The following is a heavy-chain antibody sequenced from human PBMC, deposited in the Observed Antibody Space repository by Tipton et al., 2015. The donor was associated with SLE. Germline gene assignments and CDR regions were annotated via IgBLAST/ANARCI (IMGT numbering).Heavy chain of an antibody. D-gene: IGHD2-15*01. CDR2: INHSGST. Sequence: TLSLTCAVYGGSFSGYCWSWIRQPPGKGLEWIGEINHSGSTNYNPSLKSRVTISVDTSKNQFSLKLSSVTAADTAVYYCASSELSGVAATFDYWGQGTLVTVSS. J-gene: IGHJ4*02. CDR3: ASSELSGVAATFDY. CDR1: GGSFSGYC. V-gene: IGHV4-34*01.